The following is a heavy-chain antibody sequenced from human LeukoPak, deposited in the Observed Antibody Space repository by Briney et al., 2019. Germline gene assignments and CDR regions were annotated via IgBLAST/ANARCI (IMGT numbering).Heavy chain of an antibody. CDR3: ARVSTYFGVVTDFDY. CDR1: GYTFTSYD. V-gene: IGHV1-8*01. CDR2: MNPNSGNT. Sequence: ASVEVSCKASGYTFTSYDINWVRQATGQGLEWMGWMNPNSGNTGYAQKFQGRVTMTRNTSISTAYMELSSLRSEDTAVYYCARVSTYFGVVTDFDYWGQGTLVTVSS. J-gene: IGHJ4*02. D-gene: IGHD3-3*01.